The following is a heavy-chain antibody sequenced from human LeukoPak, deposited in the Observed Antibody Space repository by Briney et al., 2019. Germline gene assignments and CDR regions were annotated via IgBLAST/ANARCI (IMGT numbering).Heavy chain of an antibody. J-gene: IGHJ5*02. CDR2: ISAYNGNT. CDR1: GYTFTSYG. D-gene: IGHD6-13*01. V-gene: IGHV1-18*01. Sequence: ASVKVSCKASGYTFTSYGISWVRQAPGQGLEWMGWISAYNGNTNYAQKLQARVTMTTDTSTSTAYMELRSLRSDDTAVYYCARVYSSSWYGWFDPWGQGTLVTVSS. CDR3: ARVYSSSWYGWFDP.